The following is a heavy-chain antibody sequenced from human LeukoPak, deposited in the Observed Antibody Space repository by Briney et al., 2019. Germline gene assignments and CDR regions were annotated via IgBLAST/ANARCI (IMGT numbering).Heavy chain of an antibody. Sequence: PGGSLRLSCAASGFTFSSYSMNWVRQAPGKGLEWIGEIDHSGSTNYNPSLKSRVTISVDTSKNQFSLKLSSVTAADTAVYYCARGLRYCSSTSCYPDYWGQGTLVTVSS. CDR3: ARGLRYCSSTSCYPDY. CDR1: GFTFSSYS. CDR2: IDHSGST. J-gene: IGHJ4*02. D-gene: IGHD2-2*01. V-gene: IGHV4-34*01.